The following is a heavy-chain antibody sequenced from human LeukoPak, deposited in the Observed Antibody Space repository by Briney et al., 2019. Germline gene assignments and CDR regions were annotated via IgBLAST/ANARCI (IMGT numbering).Heavy chain of an antibody. CDR3: AKGLRYLSFIDAFDV. Sequence: SETLSLTCTVSSGSISSTSDYWAWIRQPPGKGLEWIGNIYYSGNTYYNPSLKSRVTISIDTSKNQFSLQVSSVTAADTAVYYCAKGLRYLSFIDAFDVWGQGTMVTVSS. CDR2: IYYSGNT. J-gene: IGHJ3*01. D-gene: IGHD3-9*01. CDR1: SGSISSTSDY. V-gene: IGHV4-39*01.